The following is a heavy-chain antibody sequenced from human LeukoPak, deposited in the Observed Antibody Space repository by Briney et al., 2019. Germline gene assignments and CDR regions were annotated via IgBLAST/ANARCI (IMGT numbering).Heavy chain of an antibody. Sequence: SETLSLTCAVSSYSISSGYYWGWIRQPPGKGLEWIGSIFHSGRTYYNPSLKSRVNMSVDTSKNQISLKLSSVTAADTAVYYCARASGSYGSGSYYYYGMDAWGKGTTVTVSS. CDR1: SYSISSGYY. V-gene: IGHV4-38-2*01. CDR3: ARASGSYGSGSYYYYGMDA. CDR2: IFHSGRT. J-gene: IGHJ6*04. D-gene: IGHD3-10*01.